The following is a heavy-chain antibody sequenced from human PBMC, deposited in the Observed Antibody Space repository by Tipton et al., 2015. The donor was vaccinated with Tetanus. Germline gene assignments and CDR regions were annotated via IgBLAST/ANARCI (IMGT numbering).Heavy chain of an antibody. V-gene: IGHV3-30*03. CDR2: ISYDGSNK. Sequence: SLRLSCAASGFTFSSYGMHWVRQAPGKGLEWVAVISYDGSNKYYADSVKGRFTISRDNSKNTLYLQMNSLRAEDTAVYYCARDLYGYGDYGDYYGMDVWGQGTTVTVSS. J-gene: IGHJ6*02. D-gene: IGHD4-17*01. CDR3: ARDLYGYGDYGDYYGMDV. CDR1: GFTFSSYG.